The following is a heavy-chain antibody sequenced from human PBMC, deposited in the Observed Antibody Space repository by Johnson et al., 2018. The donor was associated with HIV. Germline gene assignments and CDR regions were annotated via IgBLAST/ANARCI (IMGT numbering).Heavy chain of an antibody. CDR1: GFTFSSYA. J-gene: IGHJ3*01. Sequence: VASGGGVVQPGRSLRLSCAASGFTFSSYAMHWVRQAPGKGLEWVAVISYDGSNKYYADSVKGRFTISRDNSKNTLHLQMNNLRAEDTSVYYCAKDFGSSSWHAFDVWGQGTIVTVSS. CDR2: ISYDGSNK. V-gene: IGHV3-30*14. CDR3: AKDFGSSSWHAFDV. D-gene: IGHD6-13*01.